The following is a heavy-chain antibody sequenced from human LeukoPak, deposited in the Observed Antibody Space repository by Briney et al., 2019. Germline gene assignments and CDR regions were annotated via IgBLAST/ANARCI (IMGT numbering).Heavy chain of an antibody. CDR1: GFTFSSYA. V-gene: IGHV3-30*04. Sequence: PGGSLRLSCAASGFTFSSYAMHWVRQAPGQGLEWVAVISYDGSNKYYADSVKGRFTISRDNSKNTLYLQMNSLRAEDTAAYYCARDNRYSSGPFDYWGQGTLVTVSS. CDR3: ARDNRYSSGPFDY. D-gene: IGHD6-19*01. CDR2: ISYDGSNK. J-gene: IGHJ4*02.